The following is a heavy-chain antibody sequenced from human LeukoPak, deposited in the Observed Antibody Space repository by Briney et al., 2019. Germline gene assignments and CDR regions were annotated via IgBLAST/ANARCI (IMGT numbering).Heavy chain of an antibody. CDR3: AKETESSSWFYYYYGMDV. J-gene: IGHJ6*02. V-gene: IGHV3-21*04. Sequence: PGGSLRLSCAASGFTFSSYSMNWVRQAPEKGLEWVSSISSSSSHIYYADSVKGRFTPSRDNSKNTLYLQMNSLRAEDTAVYYCAKETESSSWFYYYYGMDVWGQGTTVTVSS. CDR1: GFTFSSYS. CDR2: ISSSSSHI. D-gene: IGHD6-13*01.